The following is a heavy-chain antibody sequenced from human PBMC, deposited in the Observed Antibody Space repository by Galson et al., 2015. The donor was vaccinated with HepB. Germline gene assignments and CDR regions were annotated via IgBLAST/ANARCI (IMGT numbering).Heavy chain of an antibody. CDR2: IWYDGSNK. Sequence: SLRLSCAASGFTFSSYGMHWVRQAPGKGLEWVAVIWYDGSNKYYADSVKGRFTISRDNSKNTLYLQMNSLRAEDTAVYYCARTILTGYQELDYWGQGTLVTVSS. CDR1: GFTFSSYG. J-gene: IGHJ4*02. D-gene: IGHD3-9*01. V-gene: IGHV3-33*08. CDR3: ARTILTGYQELDY.